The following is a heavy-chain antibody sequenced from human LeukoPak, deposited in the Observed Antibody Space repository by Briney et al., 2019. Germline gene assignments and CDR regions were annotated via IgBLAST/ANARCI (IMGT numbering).Heavy chain of an antibody. CDR1: GFTFNNYG. V-gene: IGHV3-30*03. J-gene: IGHJ4*02. Sequence: GGSLRLSCAASGFTFNNYGMHWVRQTPGKGPEWVAVISYDGNNKYYADSVKGRFAISRDSSKNTLYLQMNSLRAEDTAVYYCARDFSWGSRLGYFDYWGQGTLVTVSS. CDR2: ISYDGNNK. CDR3: ARDFSWGSRLGYFDY. D-gene: IGHD3-16*01.